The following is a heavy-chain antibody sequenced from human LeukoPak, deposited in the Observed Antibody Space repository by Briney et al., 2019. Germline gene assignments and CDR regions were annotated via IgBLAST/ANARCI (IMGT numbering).Heavy chain of an antibody. CDR3: ASSITIFGVVTPDDAFDI. CDR2: IRYDGSNK. Sequence: GGSLRLSCAASGFTFSSYGMHWVRQAPGKGLEWVAFIRYDGSNKYYADSVKGRFTISRDNSKNTLYLQMNSLRAEDTAVYYCASSITIFGVVTPDDAFDIWGQGTMVTVSS. D-gene: IGHD3-3*01. V-gene: IGHV3-30*02. J-gene: IGHJ3*02. CDR1: GFTFSSYG.